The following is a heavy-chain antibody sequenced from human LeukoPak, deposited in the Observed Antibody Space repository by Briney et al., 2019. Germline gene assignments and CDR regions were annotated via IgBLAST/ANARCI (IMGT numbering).Heavy chain of an antibody. Sequence: SETLSLTCAVTGYSISRAYYWGWIRQPPGEGLEWIGTIYHSGSTYYNPSLKSRVTISVDTSKNQFSLKLSSVTAADKAVYYCVTLGMTTVTFFEYWGQGTLVTVSS. CDR2: IYHSGST. V-gene: IGHV4-38-2*01. D-gene: IGHD4-11*01. J-gene: IGHJ4*02. CDR1: GYSISRAYY. CDR3: VTLGMTTVTFFEY.